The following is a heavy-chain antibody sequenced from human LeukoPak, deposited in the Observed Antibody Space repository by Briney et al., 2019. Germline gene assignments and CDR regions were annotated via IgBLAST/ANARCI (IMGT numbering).Heavy chain of an antibody. D-gene: IGHD3-22*01. CDR3: ARDLREEIIDSSGYDY. J-gene: IGHJ4*02. CDR1: GFTFSSYW. CDR2: IKQDGSKK. V-gene: IGHV3-7*01. Sequence: PGGSLRLSCAASGFTFSSYWMSWVRQAPGKGLEWVANIKQDGSKKYYVDSVKGRFTISRDNAKNSLYLQMNSLRAEDTAVYYCARDLREEIIDSSGYDYWGQGTLVTVSS.